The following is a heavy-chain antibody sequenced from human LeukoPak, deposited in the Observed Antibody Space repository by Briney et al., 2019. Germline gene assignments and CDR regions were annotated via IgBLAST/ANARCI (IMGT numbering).Heavy chain of an antibody. CDR1: GYSFTSYW. CDR3: ARHLKSSGYTTPGGYYYYGMDV. CDR2: VYPGDSET. Sequence: GESLKISCKGSGYSFTSYWIGWVRQMPGKGPEWMGIVYPGDSETRYSPSFQGQVTISADKSISTAYLQWSNLKASDTAMYYCARHLKSSGYTTPGGYYYYGMDVWGQGTTVTVSS. V-gene: IGHV5-51*01. J-gene: IGHJ6*02. D-gene: IGHD3-22*01.